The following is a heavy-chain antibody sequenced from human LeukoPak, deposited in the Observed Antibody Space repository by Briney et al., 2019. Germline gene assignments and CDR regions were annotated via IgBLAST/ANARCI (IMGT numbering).Heavy chain of an antibody. CDR1: GFTFSSYW. CDR3: ARYLSRFSFDY. J-gene: IGHJ4*02. CDR2: IKSDETGT. D-gene: IGHD2-2*01. V-gene: IGHV3-74*01. Sequence: GGSLRLSCAASGFTFSSYWMHWVRQAPGKGLVWVSRIKSDETGTSYADSVKGRFTISRDNAKNTLYLQMNNLRAEDTAVYYCARYLSRFSFDYWGQGTLVTVSS.